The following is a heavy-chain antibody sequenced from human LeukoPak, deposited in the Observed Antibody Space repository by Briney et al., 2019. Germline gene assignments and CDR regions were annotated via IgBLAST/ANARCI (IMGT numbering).Heavy chain of an antibody. CDR3: ARDFGYGDYGDY. D-gene: IGHD4-17*01. V-gene: IGHV1-2*02. J-gene: IGHJ4*02. Sequence: GASVKVFCKASGYTFTGYYMHWVRQAPGQGLEWMGWINPNSGGTNYAQKFQGRVTMTRDTSISTAYMELSRLRSDDTAVYYCARDFGYGDYGDYWGQGTLVTVSS. CDR2: INPNSGGT. CDR1: GYTFTGYY.